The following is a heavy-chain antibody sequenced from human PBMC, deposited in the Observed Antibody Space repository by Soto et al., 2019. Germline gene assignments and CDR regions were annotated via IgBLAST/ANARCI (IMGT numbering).Heavy chain of an antibody. CDR3: ASQRYGDYTPFDY. J-gene: IGHJ4*02. CDR1: GFTFSSYS. D-gene: IGHD4-17*01. CDR2: ISSGSSYI. V-gene: IGHV3-21*01. Sequence: GGSLRLSCAASGFTFSSYSMNWVRQAPGKGLEWVSSISSGSSYIYYADSLKGRFSISRDNAKNSLYLQMNSLRAEDTAVYYCASQRYGDYTPFDYWGQGTLVTVSS.